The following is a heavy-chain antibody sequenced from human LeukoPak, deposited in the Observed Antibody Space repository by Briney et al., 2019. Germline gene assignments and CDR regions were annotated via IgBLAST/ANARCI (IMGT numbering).Heavy chain of an antibody. V-gene: IGHV3-30*18. CDR2: ISYDGSNK. CDR3: AKDRGPEVGYFQH. CDR1: GFTFSSYG. D-gene: IGHD2-15*01. Sequence: GGSLRLSCAASGFTFSSYGMHWVRQAPGKGLEWVEVISYDGSNKYYADSVKGRFTISRDNSKNTLYLQMNSLRAEDTAVYYCAKDRGPEVGYFQHWGQGTLVTVSS. J-gene: IGHJ1*01.